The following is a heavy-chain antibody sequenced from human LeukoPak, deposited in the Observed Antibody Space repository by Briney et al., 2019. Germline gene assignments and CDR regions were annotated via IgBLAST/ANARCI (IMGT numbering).Heavy chain of an antibody. CDR3: ATNPPQYSGSSYYYYFYMDV. CDR1: GFTFSSYE. J-gene: IGHJ6*03. CDR2: IHWRGDNT. D-gene: IGHD1-26*01. Sequence: GGSLRLSCAASGFTFSSYEMNWVRQAPGKGVEGVSGIHWRGDNTYYADSVKGRFTSSRDNSKNTLFLQMNNLRVEDTAVYYCATNPPQYSGSSYYYYFYMDVWGKGTAVTISS. V-gene: IGHV3-23*01.